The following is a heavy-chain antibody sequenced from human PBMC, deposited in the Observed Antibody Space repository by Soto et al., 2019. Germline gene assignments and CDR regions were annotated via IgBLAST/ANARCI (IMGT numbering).Heavy chain of an antibody. CDR1: GLTFSSYS. J-gene: IGHJ4*02. V-gene: IGHV3-21*01. D-gene: IGHD6-13*01. CDR2: ISSSSSYI. CDR3: AREAIAAAGPFDY. Sequence: GGSLRLSCAASGLTFSSYSMNWVRQAPGKGLEWVSSISSSSSYIYYADSVKGRFTISRDNAKNSLYLQMNSLRAEDTAVYYCAREAIAAAGPFDYWGQGTLVTVSS.